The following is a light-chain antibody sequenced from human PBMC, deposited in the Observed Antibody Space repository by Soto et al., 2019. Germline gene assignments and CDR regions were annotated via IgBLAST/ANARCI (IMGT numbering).Light chain of an antibody. V-gene: IGKV3-20*01. CDR3: QQYVSSPGLLT. Sequence: EIVLTQSPGTLSLSPGERATLSCRASQSVSSSYLAWYQQKPGQAPRLLIYDASRRATGIPDRFSGSGSGTDLPLTISRLEPEDFAVYYCQQYVSSPGLLTFGPGTKVDIK. CDR1: QSVSSSY. J-gene: IGKJ3*01. CDR2: DAS.